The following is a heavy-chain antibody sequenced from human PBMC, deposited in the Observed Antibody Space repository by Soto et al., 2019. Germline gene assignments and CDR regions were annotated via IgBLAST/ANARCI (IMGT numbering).Heavy chain of an antibody. J-gene: IGHJ6*02. CDR2: IWYDGGNK. V-gene: IGHV3-33*01. Sequence: GSLRLSCAASGFTFSNYGMHWVRQAPGKGLEWVAVIWYDGGNKYYADSVKGRPTISRDNSKNTLYLQMNSLRAEDTAVYYCARFLRRGYYYGMDVWGQGTTVTVSS. CDR3: ARFLRRGYYYGMDV. D-gene: IGHD6-6*01. CDR1: GFTFSNYG.